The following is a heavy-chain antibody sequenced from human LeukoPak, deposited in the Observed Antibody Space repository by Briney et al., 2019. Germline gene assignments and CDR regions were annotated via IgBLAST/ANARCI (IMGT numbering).Heavy chain of an antibody. Sequence: GGSLRLSCAASGFTFSSYAMSWVRQAPGKGLEWVSAIGGSGSNTYYADSVKGRFTISRDNSKNTLYLQMNSLRAEDTAVYYCAKGYDSSGYYFNYFDYWGQGTLVTVSS. CDR2: IGGSGSNT. V-gene: IGHV3-23*01. J-gene: IGHJ4*02. D-gene: IGHD3-22*01. CDR3: AKGYDSSGYYFNYFDY. CDR1: GFTFSSYA.